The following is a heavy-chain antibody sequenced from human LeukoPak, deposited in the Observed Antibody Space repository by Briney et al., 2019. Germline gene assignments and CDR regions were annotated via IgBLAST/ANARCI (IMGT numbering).Heavy chain of an antibody. CDR3: ATDYYDRSGDYTFDH. V-gene: IGHV3-23*01. D-gene: IGHD3-22*01. Sequence: HPGGSLRLSCAASGFAFSDYAMSWVRQAPGKGLEWVSVISGGGATAHYTDSVKGRFTISRGNYKNTVSLQMNSLRAEDTAVYYCATDYYDRSGDYTFDHWGQGTQVTVSS. CDR2: ISGGGATA. CDR1: GFAFSDYA. J-gene: IGHJ4*02.